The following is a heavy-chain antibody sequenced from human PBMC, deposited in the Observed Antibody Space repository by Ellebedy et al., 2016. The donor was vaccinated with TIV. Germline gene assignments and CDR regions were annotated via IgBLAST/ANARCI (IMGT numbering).Heavy chain of an antibody. Sequence: AASVKVSCKATGYTFDNYGISWVRHAPGQGLEWMGWISAYNNNTNYAQKLQDRVTLTTDTSTSTAYMELRSLRSDDTAVYYCGRVGKYCSSFSCYEDSWGQGTLVTVSS. CDR2: ISAYNNNT. D-gene: IGHD2-2*01. CDR3: GRVGKYCSSFSCYEDS. CDR1: GYTFDNYG. J-gene: IGHJ4*02. V-gene: IGHV1-18*01.